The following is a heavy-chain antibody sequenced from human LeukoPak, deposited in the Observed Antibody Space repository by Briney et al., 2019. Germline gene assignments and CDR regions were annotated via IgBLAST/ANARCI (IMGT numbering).Heavy chain of an antibody. D-gene: IGHD2-2*01. CDR2: INPSGGST. Sequence: GASVKVSCKASGYTXTSYYMHWVRQAPGQGLEWMGIINPSGGSTSYAQKFRGRVTMTRDTSTSTVYMELSSLRSEDTAVYYCAREVGGIVVVPAANNDYFDYWGQGTLVTVSS. J-gene: IGHJ4*02. CDR3: AREVGGIVVVPAANNDYFDY. CDR1: GYTXTSYY. V-gene: IGHV1-46*01.